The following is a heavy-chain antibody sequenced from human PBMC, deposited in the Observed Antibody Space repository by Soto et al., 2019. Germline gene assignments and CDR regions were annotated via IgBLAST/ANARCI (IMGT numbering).Heavy chain of an antibody. D-gene: IGHD3-16*01. CDR3: ARLIGNSWLDS. CDR2: IYYSGST. Sequence: SETLSLTCTVSGGSISSGCYYWSWIRQHPGKGLEWIGYIYYSGSTYYNPSLKSRISINPDTSNNQVSLQLNSVTPDDTAVYYCARLIGNSWLDSWGQGTLVTVSS. J-gene: IGHJ5*01. CDR1: GGSISSGCYY. V-gene: IGHV4-31*03.